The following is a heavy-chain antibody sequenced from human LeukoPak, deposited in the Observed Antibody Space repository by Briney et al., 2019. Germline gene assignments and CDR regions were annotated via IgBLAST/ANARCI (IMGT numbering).Heavy chain of an antibody. Sequence: SETLSLTCIVSGGSISSSDYYWGWIRQPPGKGLEWIATIYHSGSTYYNPSLKSRVTISVDTFKNQFSLRLSSVTAADTAVYYCASYLRGSYFDYWGQGTLVTVSS. D-gene: IGHD3-16*01. V-gene: IGHV4-39*01. CDR1: GGSISSSDYY. CDR3: ASYLRGSYFDY. J-gene: IGHJ4*02. CDR2: IYHSGST.